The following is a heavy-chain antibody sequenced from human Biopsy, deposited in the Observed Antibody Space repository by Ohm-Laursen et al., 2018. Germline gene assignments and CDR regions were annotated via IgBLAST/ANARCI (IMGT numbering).Heavy chain of an antibody. CDR2: VYYSGST. CDR1: GGSISSRNHY. V-gene: IGHV4-39*01. Sequence: TLSLTCSVSGGSISSRNHYWGWLRQPPGKGLEWIGHVYYSGSTFYNSSLESRVTVSVDTSKNQFHLRPTSMSASDTAVYYCARHSLDDFWSGAHYYFDYWGLGTLVTVSS. J-gene: IGHJ4*02. D-gene: IGHD3-3*01. CDR3: ARHSLDDFWSGAHYYFDY.